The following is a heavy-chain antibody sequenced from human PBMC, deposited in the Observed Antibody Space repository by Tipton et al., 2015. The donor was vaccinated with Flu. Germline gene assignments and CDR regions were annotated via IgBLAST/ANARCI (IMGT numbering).Heavy chain of an antibody. V-gene: IGHV4-39*07. D-gene: IGHD2-15*01. CDR2: ISYSGSS. CDR1: GDSISSNYYY. J-gene: IGHJ3*02. CDR3: ARGLGVVVAVAFDI. Sequence: TLSLTCTVSGDSISSNYYYWGWIRQPPGKGLEWIGSISYSGSSYHNPSLQSRVTISLDTSKSQFSLRLSSVTAADTAVYYCARGLGVVVAVAFDIWGQGTMVTVSS.